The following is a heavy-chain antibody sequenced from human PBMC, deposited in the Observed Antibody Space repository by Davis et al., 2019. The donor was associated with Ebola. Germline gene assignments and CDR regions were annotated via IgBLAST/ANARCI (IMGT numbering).Heavy chain of an antibody. D-gene: IGHD4-17*01. Sequence: MPSETLSLTCAVSGGSISSSNWWGWVRQPPGKGLEWIGEIYHSGSTNYNPSLKSRVTISVDKSKNQFSLKLSSVTAADTAVYYCARVRMTTVTYFDYWGQGTLVTVSS. CDR3: ARVRMTTVTYFDY. V-gene: IGHV4-4*02. CDR1: GGSISSSNW. CDR2: IYHSGST. J-gene: IGHJ4*02.